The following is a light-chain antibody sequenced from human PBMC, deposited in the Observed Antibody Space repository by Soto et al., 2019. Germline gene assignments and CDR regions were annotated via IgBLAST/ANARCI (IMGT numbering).Light chain of an antibody. CDR2: SAS. Sequence: DIQMTQSPSSLSASVGDRVTITCRASQDISVYLAWYQQKPGKVPKLLIYSASTLQSGVPPRFSGSGSGTDFTLTISSLQPADVATYFWQKFNTDPLTFGQGTRLEIK. J-gene: IGKJ5*01. CDR1: QDISVY. CDR3: QKFNTDPLT. V-gene: IGKV1-27*01.